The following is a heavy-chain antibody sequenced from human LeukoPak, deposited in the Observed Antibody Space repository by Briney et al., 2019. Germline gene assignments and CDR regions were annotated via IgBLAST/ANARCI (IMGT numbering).Heavy chain of an antibody. J-gene: IGHJ4*02. CDR2: IIPILGIA. D-gene: IGHD5-18*01. V-gene: IGHV1-69*04. CDR3: ARVRRTRGYSYGGLFDY. Sequence: SVKVSCKASGGTFSSYAISWVRQAPGQGLEWMGRIIPILGIANYAQKFQGRVTITADKSTSTAYMELSSLRSEDTAVYYCARVRRTRGYSYGGLFDYWGQGTLVTVSS. CDR1: GGTFSSYA.